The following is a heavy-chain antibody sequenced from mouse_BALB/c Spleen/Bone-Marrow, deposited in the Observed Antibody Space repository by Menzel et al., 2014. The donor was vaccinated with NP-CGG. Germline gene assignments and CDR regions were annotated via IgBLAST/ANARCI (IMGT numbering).Heavy chain of an antibody. CDR3: ARPSKTLYFDV. CDR1: GFSLTSYG. CDR2: IWGDGST. V-gene: IGHV2-3*01. Sequence: QVQLQQSGPGLVAPSQSLSITCTVSGFSLTSYGVSWVRQPPGKGLECLGVIWGDGSTNYHSALISRLSISKDNSKSQVFIKLNSLQTHDTPPYSCARPSKTLYFDVWGAETTLTLSS. J-gene: IGHJ1*01.